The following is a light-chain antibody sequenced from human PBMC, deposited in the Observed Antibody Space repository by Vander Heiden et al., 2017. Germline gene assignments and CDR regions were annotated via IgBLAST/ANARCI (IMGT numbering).Light chain of an antibody. CDR3: QRDAGSPRT. J-gene: IGKJ1*01. Sequence: EIVLTQSPGTLSLSPGERATLSCRASQSVSSSYLAWYQQKPGQAPRLLIYGASSRATGIPDRFSASGSGTDFTLTISRLEPEDFAVYYCQRDAGSPRTFGQGTKVEIK. V-gene: IGKV3-20*01. CDR1: QSVSSSY. CDR2: GAS.